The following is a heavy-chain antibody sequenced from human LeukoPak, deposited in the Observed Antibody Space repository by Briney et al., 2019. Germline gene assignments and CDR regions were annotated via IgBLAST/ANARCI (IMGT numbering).Heavy chain of an antibody. V-gene: IGHV3-23*01. Sequence: PGRSLRLSCAASGFTFRNYAMTWVRQAPGKGLDWVALIGARDGRTYYADPVKGRFTISRDNFKNTLYLQMNSLRAEDTAIYYCAKGLYDYALDVWGQGTAVTVSS. CDR3: AKGLYDYALDV. J-gene: IGHJ6*02. CDR1: GFTFRNYA. CDR2: IGARDGRT.